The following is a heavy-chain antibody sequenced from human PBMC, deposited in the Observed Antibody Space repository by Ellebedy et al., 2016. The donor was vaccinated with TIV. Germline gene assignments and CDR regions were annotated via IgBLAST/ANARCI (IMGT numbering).Heavy chain of an antibody. CDR3: ARGDYYGYHFDY. Sequence: SETLSLXXTVSGGSINSYYWSWIRQPPGKGLEWIGYIYYSGTTNYNPSLKSRVTISVDTSRNQFSLKLSSVTAADTAVYYCARGDYYGYHFDYWGQGTLVTVSS. V-gene: IGHV4-59*01. J-gene: IGHJ4*02. CDR1: GGSINSYY. CDR2: IYYSGTT. D-gene: IGHD3-10*01.